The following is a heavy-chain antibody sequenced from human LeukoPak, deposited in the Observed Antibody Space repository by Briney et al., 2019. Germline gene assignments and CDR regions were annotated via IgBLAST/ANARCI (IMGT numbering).Heavy chain of an antibody. V-gene: IGHV4-39*07. D-gene: IGHD5-18*01. CDR3: ARDSPNTAMVDY. CDR2: IYHSGST. J-gene: IGHJ4*02. CDR1: GGSISSGSYY. Sequence: SETLSLTCTVSGGSISSGSYYWSWIRQPPGKGLEWIGSIYHSGSTYYNPSLKSRVTISVDTSKNQFSLKLSSVTAADTAVYYCARDSPNTAMVDYWGQGTLVTVSS.